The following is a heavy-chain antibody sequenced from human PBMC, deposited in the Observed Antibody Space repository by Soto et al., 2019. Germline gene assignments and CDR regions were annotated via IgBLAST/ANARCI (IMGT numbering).Heavy chain of an antibody. V-gene: IGHV1-69*02. CDR2: IIPMLTVT. CDR3: SIGSWSAETFDI. CDR1: GGTFNTYT. J-gene: IGHJ3*02. Sequence: QVHLVQSGAEVKTPGSSVKLSCKAAGGTFNTYTLIWVRQAPGHGLEWMGRIIPMLTVTNSAQKIQGRVTLTADKSTGTAFMELTSLRSDDTAIYYCSIGSWSAETFDIWGQGTMVTVSS. D-gene: IGHD2-2*01.